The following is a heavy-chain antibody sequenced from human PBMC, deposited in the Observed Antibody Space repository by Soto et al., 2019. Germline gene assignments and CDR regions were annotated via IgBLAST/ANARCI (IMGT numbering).Heavy chain of an antibody. CDR3: ARDPSNSGYDFYFDS. CDR2: VGPFSGHT. CDR1: GYIFTSFG. D-gene: IGHD5-12*01. J-gene: IGHJ4*02. V-gene: IGHV1-18*04. Sequence: ASVKVSCKASGYIFTSFGLAWVRQAPGQGLEWVGWVGPFSGHTQYAQKFQDRVTLNTEASTRTAFMELRSLKSEDTAVYYCARDPSNSGYDFYFDSWGQGTVVTVSS.